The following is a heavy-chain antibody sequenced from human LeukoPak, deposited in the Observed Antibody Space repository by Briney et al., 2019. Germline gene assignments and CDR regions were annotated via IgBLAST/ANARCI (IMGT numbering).Heavy chain of an antibody. V-gene: IGHV3-21*01. Sequence: GGSLRLSCAASGFTFSSYSMNWVRQAPGKGLEWVSSTSSSSSYIYYADSVKGRFTISRDNAKNSLYLQMNSLRAEDTAVYYCARGALGYSYGYFDYWGQGTLVTVSS. D-gene: IGHD5-18*01. CDR2: TSSSSSYI. J-gene: IGHJ4*02. CDR3: ARGALGYSYGYFDY. CDR1: GFTFSSYS.